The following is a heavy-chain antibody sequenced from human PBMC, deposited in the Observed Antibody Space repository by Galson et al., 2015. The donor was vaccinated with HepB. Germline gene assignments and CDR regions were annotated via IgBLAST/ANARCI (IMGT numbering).Heavy chain of an antibody. CDR1: GYTFTSYG. J-gene: IGHJ4*02. D-gene: IGHD3-3*01. V-gene: IGHV1-18*04. Sequence: SVKVSCKASGYTFTSYGISWVRQAPGQGLEWMGWISAYNGNANYAQKLQGRVTMTTDTSTSTAYMELRSLRSDDTAVYYCARDSTAYDFWSGYYGVSAFGPFDYWGQGTLVTVSS. CDR3: ARDSTAYDFWSGYYGVSAFGPFDY. CDR2: ISAYNGNA.